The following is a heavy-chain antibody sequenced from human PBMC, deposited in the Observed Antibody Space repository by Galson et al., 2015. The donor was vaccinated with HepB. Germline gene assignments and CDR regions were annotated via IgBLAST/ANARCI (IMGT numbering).Heavy chain of an antibody. V-gene: IGHV1-18*01. CDR2: SSPYNGKT. CDR3: AREQRDCSGSNCNAGAFDS. Sequence: SVKVSCKASGYTFRSYGINWVRQAPGQGLEWMGWSSPYNGKTNYAQKFQGRVSMTTDTPTTTAYMELRSLTYDDTAIYFCAREQRDCSGSNCNAGAFDSWGQGTMIIVSS. J-gene: IGHJ3*02. CDR1: GYTFRSYG. D-gene: IGHD2-15*01.